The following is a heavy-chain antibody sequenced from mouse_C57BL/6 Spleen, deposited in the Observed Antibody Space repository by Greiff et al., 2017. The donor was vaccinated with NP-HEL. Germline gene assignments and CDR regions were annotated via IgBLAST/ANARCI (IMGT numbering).Heavy chain of an antibody. CDR2: ISSGGSYT. V-gene: IGHV5-6*01. J-gene: IGHJ2*01. Sequence: EVQGVESGGDLVKPGGSLKLSCAASGFTFSSYGMSWVRQTPDKRLEWVATISSGGSYTYYPDSVKGRFTISRDNAKNTLFLQMSSLKSEDTAMYYCARHIRYDYWGQGTTLTVSS. CDR1: GFTFSSYG. D-gene: IGHD2-14*01. CDR3: ARHIRYDY.